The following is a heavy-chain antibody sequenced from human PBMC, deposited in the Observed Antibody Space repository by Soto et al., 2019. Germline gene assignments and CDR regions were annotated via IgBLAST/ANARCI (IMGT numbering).Heavy chain of an antibody. V-gene: IGHV1-18*01. CDR2: ISGYNGYT. J-gene: IGHJ4*02. CDR3: ARDRDYLRMDANIDY. Sequence: QVQLMQSGAEVRRPGTSMRISCTTSGYNFNTYGIIWVRQAPGQGLEWMGRISGYNGYTKYAQNFEDRVTLSTDPSTSTAFLELRNPRSGDTALYFCARDRDYLRMDANIDYWGQGTLVTVSS. D-gene: IGHD3-16*01. CDR1: GYNFNTYG.